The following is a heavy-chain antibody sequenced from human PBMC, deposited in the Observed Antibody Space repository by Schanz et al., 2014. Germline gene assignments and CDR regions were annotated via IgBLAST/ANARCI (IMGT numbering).Heavy chain of an antibody. J-gene: IGHJ4*02. CDR1: GFTFDDHA. V-gene: IGHV3-74*01. D-gene: IGHD4-17*01. Sequence: EVQLVESGGGLVQPGGSLRLSCAASGFTFDDHAMHWVRQVPGKGLEWVSRTSHDGSFTTFADSVKGRFTISRDNARNTLYLQMNSLRAEDTAVYYCTRDTDYHFDYWGQGTLVTVSS. CDR2: TSHDGSFT. CDR3: TRDTDYHFDY.